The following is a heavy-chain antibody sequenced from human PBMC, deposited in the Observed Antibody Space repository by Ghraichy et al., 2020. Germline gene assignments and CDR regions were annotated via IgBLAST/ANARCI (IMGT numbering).Heavy chain of an antibody. CDR1: GFTFSSYE. V-gene: IGHV3-48*03. Sequence: GGSLRLSCAASGFTFSSYEMNWVRQAPGKGLEWVSYISSSGCTIYYADSVKGRFTISRDNAKNSLYLQMNSLRAEDTAVYYCARDSVAASKPFDYWGQGTLVTVSS. CDR3: ARDSVAASKPFDY. D-gene: IGHD6-19*01. CDR2: ISSSGCTI. J-gene: IGHJ4*02.